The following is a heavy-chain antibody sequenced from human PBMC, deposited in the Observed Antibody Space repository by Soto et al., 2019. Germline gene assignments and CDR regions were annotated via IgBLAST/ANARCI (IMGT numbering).Heavy chain of an antibody. CDR3: ARISVGHYDFED. V-gene: IGHV3-74*01. CDR1: VLNFNTYW. CDR2: INIDGSTT. J-gene: IGHJ4*02. D-gene: IGHD3-16*01. Sequence: EVQLVESGGGLVQPGGSVRLSCAASVLNFNTYWMHWVRQAPGKGLVWVSRINIDGSTTSYADSVKGRFTISRDNAKNTLYLQMSSLRAEDTAVYYCARISVGHYDFEDWGQGTLVTVSS.